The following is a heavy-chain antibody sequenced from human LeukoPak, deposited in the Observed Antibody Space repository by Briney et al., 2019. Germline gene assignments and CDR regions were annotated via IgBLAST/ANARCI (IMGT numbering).Heavy chain of an antibody. CDR2: IKNDGSET. CDR1: GFTFSNYW. CDR3: ARDPLRGDGYAFDN. Sequence: SGESLRLSCAASGFTFSNYWMSWFRQAPGKGLEWVGIIKNDGSETYYVDSVRGRFTISRDTAKTSLFLQMSTLRAEDTAVYYCARDPLRGDGYAFDNWGQGTQVTVSS. V-gene: IGHV3-7*01. J-gene: IGHJ4*02. D-gene: IGHD5-24*01.